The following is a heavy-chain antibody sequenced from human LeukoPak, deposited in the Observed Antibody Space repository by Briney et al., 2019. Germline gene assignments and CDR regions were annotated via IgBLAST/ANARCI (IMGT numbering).Heavy chain of an antibody. CDR3: AKLGGYCSSTSCLGDFDY. CDR1: GFTFSSYG. CDR2: IRYDGSKK. Sequence: PGGSLRLSCAASGFTFSSYGMHWVRQAPGKGLEWVAFIRYDGSKKYYADSVKGRFTISRDNSKNTLYLQMNSLRAEDTAVYYCAKLGGYCSSTSCLGDFDYWGQGTLVTVSS. D-gene: IGHD2-2*01. V-gene: IGHV3-30*02. J-gene: IGHJ4*02.